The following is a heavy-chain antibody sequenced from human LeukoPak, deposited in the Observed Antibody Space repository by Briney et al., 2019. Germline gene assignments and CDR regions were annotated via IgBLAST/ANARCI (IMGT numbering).Heavy chain of an antibody. CDR3: AKSRAPTADPDAFDV. J-gene: IGHJ3*01. Sequence: DSVRGRFIISRDNSKNSLYLQMNRLKPEDTAVYFCAKSRAPTADPDAFDVWGQGTTVTVSS. V-gene: IGHV3-30*02. D-gene: IGHD1-14*01.